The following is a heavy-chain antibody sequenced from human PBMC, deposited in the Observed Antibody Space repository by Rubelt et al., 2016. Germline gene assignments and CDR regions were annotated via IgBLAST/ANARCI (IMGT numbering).Heavy chain of an antibody. V-gene: IGHV3-30*04. CDR2: ISYDGSNK. Sequence: PGKGLEWVAVISYDGSNKYYADSVKGRFTISRDNSKNTLYLQMNSLRAEDTAVNYCAREVTQYYYYGMDVWGQGTTVTVSS. D-gene: IGHD2-21*02. CDR3: AREVTQYYYYGMDV. J-gene: IGHJ6*02.